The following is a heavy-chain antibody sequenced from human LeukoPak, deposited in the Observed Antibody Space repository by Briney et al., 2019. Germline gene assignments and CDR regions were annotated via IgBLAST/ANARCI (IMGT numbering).Heavy chain of an antibody. CDR2: INHSGST. CDR1: GGSFSGYY. Sequence: PSETLSLTCAVYGGSFSGYYWSWIRQPPGKGLEWIGEINHSGSTNYNPSLKSRVTISVDTSKNQFSLKLSSVTAADTAVYYCARGTRYSSGWYTSFRFDYWGQGTLVTVSS. V-gene: IGHV4-34*01. D-gene: IGHD6-19*01. J-gene: IGHJ4*02. CDR3: ARGTRYSSGWYTSFRFDY.